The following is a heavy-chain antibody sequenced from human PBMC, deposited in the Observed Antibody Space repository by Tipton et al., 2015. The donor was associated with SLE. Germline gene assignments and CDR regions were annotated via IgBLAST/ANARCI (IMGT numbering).Heavy chain of an antibody. CDR2: IYYSESNTEST. V-gene: IGHV4-61*01. Sequence: TLSLTCSVSGVSVSSRSYYWSWIRQSPGRGLEWIAYIYYSESNTESTNYNPSLKSRLTISGDTSKNQFSLKLTSVTAADTAVYYCARDKPYDIWGQGTMVTVSS. CDR3: ARDKPYDI. J-gene: IGHJ3*02. CDR1: GVSVSSRSYY.